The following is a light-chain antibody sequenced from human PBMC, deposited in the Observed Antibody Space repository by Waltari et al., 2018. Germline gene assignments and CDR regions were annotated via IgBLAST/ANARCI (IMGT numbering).Light chain of an antibody. Sequence: QSALTQPRSVSGSPGQSVTISCTGTSNDVGGYNFVSWYQHHPGKDPKLIIYDVRRRPSAVPDRFSGSKSDNTASRTISGLQAEDEAEYYCCSFAGTYTWVFGGGTKLTVL. CDR2: DVR. CDR3: CSFAGTYTWV. J-gene: IGLJ3*02. CDR1: SNDVGGYNF. V-gene: IGLV2-11*01.